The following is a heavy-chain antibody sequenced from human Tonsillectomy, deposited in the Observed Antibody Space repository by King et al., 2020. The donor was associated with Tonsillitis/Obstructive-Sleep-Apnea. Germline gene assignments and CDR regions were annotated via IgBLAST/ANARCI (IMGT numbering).Heavy chain of an antibody. CDR1: GGSFSGYY. D-gene: IGHD3-9*01. J-gene: IGHJ4*02. V-gene: IGHV4-34*01. CDR3: ATDYDILTAYYY. CDR2: INHSGGT. Sequence: VQLQQWGAGLLKPSETLSLTCAVYGGSFSGYYWSWIRQPPGKGLEWIGEINHSGGTNYNPSLKSRVTISVDTSRNQFSLKLSSVTAADTAVYYCATDYDILTAYYYWGQGTLVTVSS.